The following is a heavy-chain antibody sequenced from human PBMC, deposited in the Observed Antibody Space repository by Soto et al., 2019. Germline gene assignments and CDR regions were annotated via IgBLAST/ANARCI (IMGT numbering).Heavy chain of an antibody. D-gene: IGHD3-22*01. V-gene: IGHV1-2*02. CDR3: ARRKGDYYDSSGYHYYFDY. CDR2: INPNSGGT. Sequence: ASVKVSCKASGYTFTGYYVHWVRQAPGQGLEWMGWINPNSGGTKSAQKFQGRVTMTRDTSINTAYMELSRLRPDDTAVYYCARRKGDYYDSSGYHYYFDYWGQGTLVTL. J-gene: IGHJ4*02. CDR1: GYTFTGYY.